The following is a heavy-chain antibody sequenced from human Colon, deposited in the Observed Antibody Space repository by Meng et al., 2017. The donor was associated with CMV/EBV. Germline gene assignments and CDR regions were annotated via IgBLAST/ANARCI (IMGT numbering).Heavy chain of an antibody. CDR3: AKIPLGYSLSPLVGLDP. Sequence: QVPLQASSPGLVKPSGTLSLICSVSGVSISSDNWWTWVRQPPGKGLEWIGEIYHSGTTNYNPSLKSRVTISVDKSKNQVSLNLSSVTAADTAVYFCAKIPLGYSLSPLVGLDPWGQGTLVTVSS. CDR1: GVSISSDNW. V-gene: IGHV4-4*02. CDR2: IYHSGTT. D-gene: IGHD5-18*01. J-gene: IGHJ5*02.